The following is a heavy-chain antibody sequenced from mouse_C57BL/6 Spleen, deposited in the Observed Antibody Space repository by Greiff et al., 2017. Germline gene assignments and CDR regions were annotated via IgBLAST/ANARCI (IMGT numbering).Heavy chain of an antibody. V-gene: IGHV1-52*01. CDR2: IDPSDSET. Sequence: QVQLQQPGAELVRPGSSVKLSCKASGYTFTSYWMHWVKQRPIQGLEWIGNIDPSDSETHYNQKFKDKATLTVDKSSRTAYMQLSSLTSEDSAVYYCARSKYYGSSYDAMDYWGQGTSGTVSS. CDR1: GYTFTSYW. D-gene: IGHD1-1*01. J-gene: IGHJ4*01. CDR3: ARSKYYGSSYDAMDY.